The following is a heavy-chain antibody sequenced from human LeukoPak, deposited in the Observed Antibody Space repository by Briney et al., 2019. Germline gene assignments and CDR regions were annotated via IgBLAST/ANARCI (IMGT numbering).Heavy chain of an antibody. V-gene: IGHV1-69*13. D-gene: IGHD3-22*01. CDR3: ARDVYYDSSGLFDY. Sequence: SVKVSCKASGGTFSSYAISWVRQAPGQGLEWMGGIIPIFGTANYAQKFQGRVTITADESTSTAYMELSSLRPEDTAVYYCARDVYYDSSGLFDYWGQGTLVTVSS. CDR2: IIPIFGTA. J-gene: IGHJ4*02. CDR1: GGTFSSYA.